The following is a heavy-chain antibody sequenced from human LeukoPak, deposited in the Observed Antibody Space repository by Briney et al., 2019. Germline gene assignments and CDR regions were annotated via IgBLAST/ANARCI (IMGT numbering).Heavy chain of an antibody. Sequence: RASVKVSCKASGYTFTSYYMHWVRQAPGQGLEWMGIINPSGGSTSYAQKFQGRVTMTTDTSTSTAYMELRSLRSDDTAVYYCARSLVPVEPGYSSGWYLDWFDPWGQGTLVTVSS. J-gene: IGHJ5*02. V-gene: IGHV1-46*01. CDR3: ARSLVPVEPGYSSGWYLDWFDP. CDR2: INPSGGST. D-gene: IGHD6-19*01. CDR1: GYTFTSYY.